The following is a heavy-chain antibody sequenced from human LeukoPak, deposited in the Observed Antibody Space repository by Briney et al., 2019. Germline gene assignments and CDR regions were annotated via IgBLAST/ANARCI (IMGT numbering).Heavy chain of an antibody. CDR2: IYYSGST. CDR3: ARVIGYCSSTSCFGYFDY. V-gene: IGHV4-59*08. CDR1: GGSISSYY. J-gene: IGHJ4*02. Sequence: SETLSLTCTVSGGSISSYYWSWIRQPPGKGLEWIGYIYYSGSTNYNPSLKSRVTTSVDTSKNQLSLKLSSVTAADTAVYYCARVIGYCSSTSCFGYFDYWGQGTLVTVSS. D-gene: IGHD2-2*01.